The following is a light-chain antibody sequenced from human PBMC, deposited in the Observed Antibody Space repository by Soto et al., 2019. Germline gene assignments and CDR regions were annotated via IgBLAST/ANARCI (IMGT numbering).Light chain of an antibody. Sequence: EVVLTHSPATLSLSPCEWATLSSRASQSVGGYLAWYQQRPGQAPRVLIYDASNRATGIPVRFSGSGSGTDFTLTISSLEPEDFAVYYCQQYGSSGTFGQGTKVDIK. CDR2: DAS. J-gene: IGKJ1*01. CDR3: QQYGSSGT. CDR1: QSVGGY. V-gene: IGKV3-11*01.